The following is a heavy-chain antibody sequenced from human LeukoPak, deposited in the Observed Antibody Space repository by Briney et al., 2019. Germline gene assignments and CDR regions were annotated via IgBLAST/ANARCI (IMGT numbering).Heavy chain of an antibody. D-gene: IGHD3-3*01. Sequence: GGSLRLSCAASGFTFSSYGMHWVRQAPGKGLEWVAFIRYDGSNKYYADSVKGRFTISRDNSKNTLYLQMNSLGAEDTAVYYCAKDLYDFWSGYYPKYNWFDPWGQGTLVTVSS. J-gene: IGHJ5*02. V-gene: IGHV3-30*02. CDR2: IRYDGSNK. CDR1: GFTFSSYG. CDR3: AKDLYDFWSGYYPKYNWFDP.